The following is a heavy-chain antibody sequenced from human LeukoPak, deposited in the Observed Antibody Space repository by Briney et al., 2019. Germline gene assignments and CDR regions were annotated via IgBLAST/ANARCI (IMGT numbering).Heavy chain of an antibody. V-gene: IGHV3-48*04. CDR2: ISSSTTTI. CDR3: ARQSYYGLGTYYNLGY. Sequence: GGSLRLSCTASGFTFSTYNMNWVRQAPGKGLEWVSYISSSTTTISYADSVKGRFTISRDNAKNSLYLQMNSLRAEDTAVYYCARQSYYGLGTYYNLGYWGQGTLVTVSS. J-gene: IGHJ4*02. CDR1: GFTFSTYN. D-gene: IGHD3-10*01.